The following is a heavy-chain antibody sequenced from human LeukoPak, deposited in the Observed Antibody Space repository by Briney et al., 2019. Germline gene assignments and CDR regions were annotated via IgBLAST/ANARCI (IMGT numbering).Heavy chain of an antibody. CDR2: ISWNSGSI. V-gene: IGHV3-9*01. J-gene: IGHJ3*02. CDR1: GFTFDDYA. CDR3: AKDTAAAGYDAFDI. Sequence: SLRLSCVASGFTFDDYAMHWVRQAPGKGLEWVSGISWNSGSIGYADSVKGRFTISRDNAKNSLYLQMNSLRAEDTALYYCAKDTAAAGYDAFDIWGQGTMVTVSS. D-gene: IGHD6-13*01.